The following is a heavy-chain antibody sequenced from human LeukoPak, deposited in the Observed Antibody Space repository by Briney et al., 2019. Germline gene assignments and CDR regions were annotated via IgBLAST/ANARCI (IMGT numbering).Heavy chain of an antibody. CDR2: ISGSGGST. Sequence: GGSLRLSCAASGFTFSSYAMSWVRQAPGKGLEWVSAISGSGGSTYYADSVKGRFTISRDNSKNTLYLQMNSLRAEDTAVYYCAKDPENYYGSGSYFVYWGQGTLVTASS. V-gene: IGHV3-23*01. D-gene: IGHD3-10*01. J-gene: IGHJ4*02. CDR1: GFTFSSYA. CDR3: AKDPENYYGSGSYFVY.